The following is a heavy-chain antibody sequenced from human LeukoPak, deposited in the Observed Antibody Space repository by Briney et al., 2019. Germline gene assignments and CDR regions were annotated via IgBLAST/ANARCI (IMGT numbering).Heavy chain of an antibody. J-gene: IGHJ4*02. Sequence: SETLSLTCTVSGGSIRSSYYYWGWIRQPPGKGLEWIGSIYDSGSTYYNPSLKSRVTISVDTSKNQFSLKLSSVTAADTAVYYCARGTRQLVLFYFDYWGQGTLVTVSS. V-gene: IGHV4-39*01. CDR1: GGSIRSSYYY. D-gene: IGHD6-13*01. CDR2: IYDSGST. CDR3: ARGTRQLVLFYFDY.